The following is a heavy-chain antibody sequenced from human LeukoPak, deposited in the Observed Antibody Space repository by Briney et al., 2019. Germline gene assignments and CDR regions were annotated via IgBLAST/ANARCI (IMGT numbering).Heavy chain of an antibody. V-gene: IGHV1-2*02. D-gene: IGHD2/OR15-2a*01. J-gene: IGHJ6*03. Sequence: ASVKVSCKASGYTFTDYYIHWVRQAPGQGLEWMGWINPNTGGTNYAQKFQGRVTMTRDTSISTAYMELSRLRSDDTAVFYCARGASVSVLYYFYYYMDVWGKGTTVTISS. CDR3: ARGASVSVLYYFYYYMDV. CDR2: INPNTGGT. CDR1: GYTFTDYY.